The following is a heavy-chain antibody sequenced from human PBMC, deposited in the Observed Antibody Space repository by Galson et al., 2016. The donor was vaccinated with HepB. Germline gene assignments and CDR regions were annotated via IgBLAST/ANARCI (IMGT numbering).Heavy chain of an antibody. CDR3: ALYYYDTSGFVEYFQQ. CDR1: GFTFSSVW. Sequence: SLRLSCATSGFTFSSVWMSWVRQAPGKGLEWVANMKPDGSEKYYVDSLKGRFTISRDNAKNSLYLQMNSLRAEDTAVYYCALYYYDTSGFVEYFQQWSQGTRVTVSS. V-gene: IGHV3-7*03. J-gene: IGHJ1*01. D-gene: IGHD3-22*01. CDR2: MKPDGSEK.